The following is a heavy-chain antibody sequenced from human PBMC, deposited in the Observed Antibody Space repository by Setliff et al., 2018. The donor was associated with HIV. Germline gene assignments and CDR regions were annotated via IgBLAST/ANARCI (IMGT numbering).Heavy chain of an antibody. CDR2: TKNKANSYTT. CDR3: TRDRRGSSSWSGYNGGFDY. V-gene: IGHV3-72*01. Sequence: GGSLRLSCAASGFTFSNYGLHWVRQAPGKGLEWVGRTKNKANSYTTTYAASANGRFTISRDDAKTIAYLHMNSLTTDDTAVYFCTRDRRGSSSWSGYNGGFDYWGQGTLVTVSS. CDR1: GFTFSNYG. D-gene: IGHD3-3*01. J-gene: IGHJ4*02.